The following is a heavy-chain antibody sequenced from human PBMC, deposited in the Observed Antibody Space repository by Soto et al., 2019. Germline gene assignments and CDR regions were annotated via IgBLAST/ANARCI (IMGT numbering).Heavy chain of an antibody. D-gene: IGHD1-26*01. CDR3: AKSPSGRYSFEN. CDR1: GFTFSDHY. Sequence: EVQLVESGGGLVQPGGSLRLSCAASGFTFSDHYMDWVRQAPGKGLEWVGRTTDKANGYTTEYAASVKGRFTISRDDSKTSMYLQMNSLNTEDTAMYYCAKSPSGRYSFENWGQGPLVTVSS. V-gene: IGHV3-72*01. CDR2: TTDKANGYTT. J-gene: IGHJ4*02.